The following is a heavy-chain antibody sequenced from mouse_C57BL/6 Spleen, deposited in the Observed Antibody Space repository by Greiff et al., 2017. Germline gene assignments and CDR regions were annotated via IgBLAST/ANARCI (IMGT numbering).Heavy chain of an antibody. CDR1: GFTFNTYA. CDR3: VRGSSGYVDAMDY. J-gene: IGHJ4*01. V-gene: IGHV10-3*01. Sequence: EVKLVESGGGLVQPKGSLKLSCAASGFTFNTYAMHWVRQAPGKGLEWVARIRRKSSNYATYYADSVKDRFTISRDDSQSMLYRQRNNLKTEDTAMYYCVRGSSGYVDAMDYWGQGTSVTVSS. D-gene: IGHD3-2*02. CDR2: IRRKSSNYAT.